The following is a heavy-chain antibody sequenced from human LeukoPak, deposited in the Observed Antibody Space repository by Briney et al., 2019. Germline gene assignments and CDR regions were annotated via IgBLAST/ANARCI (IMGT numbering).Heavy chain of an antibody. Sequence: GGSLRLSCAASGFTFSSYGMNWVRQAPGKGLEWVSSITSSSSYIYYADSVKGRFTISRDNAKNSLYLQMNSLRAEDTAVYYCARGGSNSPYYFDYWGQGTLVTVSS. CDR1: GFTFSSYG. CDR3: ARGGSNSPYYFDY. J-gene: IGHJ4*02. D-gene: IGHD2-2*01. V-gene: IGHV3-21*01. CDR2: ITSSSSYI.